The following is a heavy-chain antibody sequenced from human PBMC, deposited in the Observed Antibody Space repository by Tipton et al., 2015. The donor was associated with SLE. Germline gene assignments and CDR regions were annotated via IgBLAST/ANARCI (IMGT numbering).Heavy chain of an antibody. CDR2: ISGSGGST. CDR1: GFTFSSYE. J-gene: IGHJ3*02. CDR3: AKDQSTLLHAFDI. V-gene: IGHV3-23*01. Sequence: SLRLSCAASGFTFSSYEMNWVRQAPGKGLEWVSAISGSGGSTYYADSVKGRFTISRDNSKNTLYLQMNSLRAEDTAVYYCAKDQSTLLHAFDIWGQGTMVTVSS.